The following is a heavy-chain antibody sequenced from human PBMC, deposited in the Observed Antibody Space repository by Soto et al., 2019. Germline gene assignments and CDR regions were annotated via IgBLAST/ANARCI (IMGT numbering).Heavy chain of an antibody. V-gene: IGHV1-2*04. CDR1: GGTFSSYS. J-gene: IGHJ6*02. CDR2: INPNSGGT. D-gene: IGHD6-13*01. Sequence: ASVKVSCKASGGTFSSYSMRWVRQAPGQGLEWMGWINPNSGGTNYAQKFQGWVTMTRDTSISTAYMELSRLRSDDTAVYYCARDPAAAGTYYYYGMDVWGQGTTVTVSS. CDR3: ARDPAAAGTYYYYGMDV.